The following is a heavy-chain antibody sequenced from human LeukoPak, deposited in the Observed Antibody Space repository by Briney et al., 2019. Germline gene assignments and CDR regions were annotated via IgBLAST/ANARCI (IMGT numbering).Heavy chain of an antibody. CDR1: GFTFSSYW. J-gene: IGHJ4*02. CDR2: IKQDGSEK. D-gene: IGHD2-21*01. CDR3: ARVNWHTDALFDY. Sequence: PGGSLRLSCAASGFTFSSYWMSWVRQAPGKGLEWVANIKQDGSEKYYVDSVKGRFTISRDNAKNSLYLQMNSLRAEDTAVYYCARVNWHTDALFDYWGQGTLVTVSS. V-gene: IGHV3-7*01.